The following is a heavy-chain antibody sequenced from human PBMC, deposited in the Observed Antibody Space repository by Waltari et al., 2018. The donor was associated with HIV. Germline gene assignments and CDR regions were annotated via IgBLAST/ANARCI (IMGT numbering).Heavy chain of an antibody. CDR2: IWHDGSKK. Sequence: QVQLVESGGGVVRPGRSLRLSCAASGFSVSRSGMHWGRQAPGKGLEWVAVIWHDGSKKYYAGSVKGRFTVSRDTSKNTLYLEMNRLRAEDTAVYHCARDPGTLLIAVAGAFDYWGPGIPVTVSS. J-gene: IGHJ4*02. D-gene: IGHD6-19*01. CDR3: ARDPGTLLIAVAGAFDY. CDR1: GFSVSRSG. V-gene: IGHV3-33*01.